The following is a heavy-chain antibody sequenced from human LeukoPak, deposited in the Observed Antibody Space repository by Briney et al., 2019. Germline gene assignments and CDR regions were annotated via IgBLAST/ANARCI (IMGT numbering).Heavy chain of an antibody. J-gene: IGHJ4*02. CDR1: GGSFSGYY. CDR2: INHSGST. V-gene: IGHV4-34*01. Sequence: SETLSLTCAVYGGSFSGYYWSWIRQPPGQGLEWIGEINHSGSTNYNPSLKSRVTISVDTSKNQFSLKLSSVTAADTAVYYCASPRGTNYFDYWGQGTLVTASS. CDR3: ASPRGTNYFDY.